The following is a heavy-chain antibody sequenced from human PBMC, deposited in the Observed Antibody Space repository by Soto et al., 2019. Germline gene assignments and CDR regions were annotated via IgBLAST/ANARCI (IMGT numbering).Heavy chain of an antibody. J-gene: IGHJ4*02. D-gene: IGHD3-10*01. V-gene: IGHV1-69*02. CDR3: ASEVAVGFGESLSFDY. CDR2: IIPILGIA. Sequence: QVQLVQSGAEVKKPGSSVKVSCKASGGTFSSYTISWVRQAPGQGLEWMGRIIPILGIANYAQKFQGRVTMTADKSTSTAYMELSSLRSEDTAVYYCASEVAVGFGESLSFDYWGQGTLVTVSS. CDR1: GGTFSSYT.